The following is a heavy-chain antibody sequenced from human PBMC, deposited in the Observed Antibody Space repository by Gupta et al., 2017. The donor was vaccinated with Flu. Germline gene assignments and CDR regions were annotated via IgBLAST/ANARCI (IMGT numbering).Heavy chain of an antibody. D-gene: IGHD2-2*01. CDR2: ISSSSSTI. J-gene: IGHJ5*02. Sequence: RRAPGKGLEWVSYISSSSSTIYYADSVKGRFTISRDNAKNSLYLQMNSLRAEDTAVYYCARVVVPSAIDWFDPWGQGTLVTVSS. CDR3: ARVVVPSAIDWFDP. V-gene: IGHV3-48*01.